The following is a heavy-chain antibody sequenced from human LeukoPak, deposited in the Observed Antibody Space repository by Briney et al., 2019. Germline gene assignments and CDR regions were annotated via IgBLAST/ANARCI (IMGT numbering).Heavy chain of an antibody. CDR3: AREGRGYSYGYTWFDP. D-gene: IGHD5-18*01. J-gene: IGHJ5*02. V-gene: IGHV1-2*02. CDR2: INPNSGGT. Sequence: ASVKVSCKASGYTFTGYYMHWVRQAPGQGLEWVGWINPNSGGTNYAQKFQGRVTMTRDTSISTAYMELSRLRSDDTVVYYCAREGRGYSYGYTWFDPWGQGTLVTVSS. CDR1: GYTFTGYY.